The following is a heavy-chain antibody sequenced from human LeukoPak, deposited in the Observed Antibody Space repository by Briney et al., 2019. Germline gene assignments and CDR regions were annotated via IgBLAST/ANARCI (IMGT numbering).Heavy chain of an antibody. CDR2: IDEDGSSA. Sequence: GGSLRLSCASSGFDFSTFWMSWVRQAPGKGLEWGANIDEDGSSAYYVDSVKGRFTISRDNAKNSLYLHINSLRGDDTAVYYCARDARDDDYILDYFDYWGQGSLVTVSS. D-gene: IGHD5-12*01. V-gene: IGHV3-7*01. CDR3: ARDARDDDYILDYFDY. J-gene: IGHJ4*02. CDR1: GFDFSTFW.